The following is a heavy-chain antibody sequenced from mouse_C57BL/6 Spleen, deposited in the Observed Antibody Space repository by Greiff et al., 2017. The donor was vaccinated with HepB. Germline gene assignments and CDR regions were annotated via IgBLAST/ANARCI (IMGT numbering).Heavy chain of an antibody. CDR2: IDPSDSYT. J-gene: IGHJ3*01. CDR3: ALGKLGRGFAY. V-gene: IGHV1-50*01. D-gene: IGHD4-1*01. CDR1: GYTFTSYW. Sequence: QVQLQQPGAELVKPGASVKLSCKASGYTFTSYWMQWVKQRPGQGLEWIGEIDPSDSYTNYNQKFKGKATLTVDTSSSTAYMQRSSLTSEDSAVYYCALGKLGRGFAYWGQGTLVTVSA.